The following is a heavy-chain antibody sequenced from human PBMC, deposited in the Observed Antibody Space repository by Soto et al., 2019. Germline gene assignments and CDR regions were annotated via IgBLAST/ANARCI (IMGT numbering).Heavy chain of an antibody. V-gene: IGHV4-34*01. CDR2: INHSGST. Sequence: SETLSLTCAVYGGSFSGYYWSWIRQPPGKGLEWIGEINHSGSTNYNPSLKSRVTISVDTSKNQFSLKLSSVTAADTAVYYCARVTRTYYDFWSGYYTGPFDYWGQGTLVTVSS. CDR1: GGSFSGYY. J-gene: IGHJ4*02. D-gene: IGHD3-3*01. CDR3: ARVTRTYYDFWSGYYTGPFDY.